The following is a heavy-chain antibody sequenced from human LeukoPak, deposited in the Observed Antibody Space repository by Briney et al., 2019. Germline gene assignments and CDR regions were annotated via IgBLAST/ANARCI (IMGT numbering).Heavy chain of an antibody. Sequence: GGSLRLSCAASGFTVSSNYMSWVRQAPGKGLEWVSVIYSGGSTYFADSVKGRFTLSRDSSKNTLYLQMNSLRAEDTAVYYCARDLPLRYWGQGTLVTVSS. V-gene: IGHV3-66*01. CDR2: IYSGGST. CDR3: ARDLPLRY. CDR1: GFTVSSNY. J-gene: IGHJ4*02.